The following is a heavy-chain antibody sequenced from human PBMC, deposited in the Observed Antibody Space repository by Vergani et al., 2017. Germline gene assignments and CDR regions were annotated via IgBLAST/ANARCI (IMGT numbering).Heavy chain of an antibody. D-gene: IGHD6-13*01. CDR2: FSSSGSTI. Sequence: EVQLVESGGGLVQPGGSLRLSCAASGFTFSSYEMNWVRQAPGKGLEWVSYFSSSGSTIYYADSVKGRFTISRDNAKNSLYLQMNSLRAEDTAVYYWAREPYSSSWYGNDAFDIWGQGTMVTVSS. J-gene: IGHJ3*02. CDR1: GFTFSSYE. CDR3: AREPYSSSWYGNDAFDI. V-gene: IGHV3-48*03.